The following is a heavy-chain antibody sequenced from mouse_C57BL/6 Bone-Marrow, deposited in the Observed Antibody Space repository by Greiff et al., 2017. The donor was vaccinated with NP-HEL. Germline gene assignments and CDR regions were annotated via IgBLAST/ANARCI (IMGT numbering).Heavy chain of an antibody. D-gene: IGHD2-4*01. CDR3: ARPVYYDYGGFAY. CDR1: GFTFSDYG. CDR2: ISSGSSTS. J-gene: IGHJ3*01. V-gene: IGHV5-17*01. Sequence: EVKLMESGGGLVKPGGSLKLSCAASGFTFSDYGMHWVRQAPEKGLEWVAYISSGSSTSYYADTVKGRFTISRDNAKNTLFLQMTSLRSEDTAMYYCARPVYYDYGGFAYWGQGTLVTVSA.